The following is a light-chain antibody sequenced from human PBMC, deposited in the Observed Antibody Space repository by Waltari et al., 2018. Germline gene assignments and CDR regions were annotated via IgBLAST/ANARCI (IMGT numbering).Light chain of an antibody. CDR2: EVS. CDR1: SSDVGSYNR. Sequence: QSALTQPPSVSGSPGQSVTISCTGTSSDVGSYNRVSWYQQPPGTAPKLVIDEVSNRPSGVLVRFSGSKSGNTASLTISGLKAEDEADYYCSSYTSSSTWVFGGGTKLTVL. V-gene: IGLV2-18*02. CDR3: SSYTSSSTWV. J-gene: IGLJ3*02.